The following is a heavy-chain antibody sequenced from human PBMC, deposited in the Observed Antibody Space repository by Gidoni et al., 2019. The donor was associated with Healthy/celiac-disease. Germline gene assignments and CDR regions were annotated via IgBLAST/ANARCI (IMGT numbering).Heavy chain of an antibody. J-gene: IGHJ5*02. CDR3: ARGKGFCSGGSCYSDWFDP. Sequence: QVQLQESGPGLVKPSGTLSLTCAVSGGSISSSNWWSWVRQPPGKGLEWIGEIYHSGSTNYNPSLKSRVTISVDKSKNQFSLKLSSVTAADTAVYYCARGKGFCSGGSCYSDWFDPWGQGTLVTVSS. D-gene: IGHD2-15*01. CDR1: GGSISSSNW. CDR2: IYHSGST. V-gene: IGHV4-4*02.